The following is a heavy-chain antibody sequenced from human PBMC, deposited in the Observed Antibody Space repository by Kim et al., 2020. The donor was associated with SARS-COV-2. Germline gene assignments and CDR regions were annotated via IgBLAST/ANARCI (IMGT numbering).Heavy chain of an antibody. J-gene: IGHJ2*01. CDR1: GFTFSSYC. V-gene: IGHV3-48*04. CDR3: ARGISDWYFDL. Sequence: GGSLRLSCAASGFTFSSYCMNWVRQAPGKGLEWVSYISSSSSTIYYAYAVKGRFTITRDNAKNSLYLQMNSRRAEDTAVYYGARGISDWYFDLWGRGTLVTVSS. CDR2: ISSSSSTI.